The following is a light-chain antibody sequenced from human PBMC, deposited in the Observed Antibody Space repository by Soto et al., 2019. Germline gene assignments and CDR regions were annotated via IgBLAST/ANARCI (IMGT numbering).Light chain of an antibody. CDR1: QSVSSSY. Sequence: EIVLTQSPGTLSLSPGERATLSCRASQSVSSSYLAWYQQKPGQAPRLLIYGASSRATGIPDRFSGSGSGTDFTLTISRLEPEEFAVYYCQQYGSSLWTFGQGTKLDIK. CDR2: GAS. CDR3: QQYGSSLWT. V-gene: IGKV3-20*01. J-gene: IGKJ1*01.